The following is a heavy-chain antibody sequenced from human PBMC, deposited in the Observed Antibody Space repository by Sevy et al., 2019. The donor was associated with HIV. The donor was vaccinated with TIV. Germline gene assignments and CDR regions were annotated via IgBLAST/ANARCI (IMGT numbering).Heavy chain of an antibody. CDR3: ARGTTLPGYSSGWYGEDY. J-gene: IGHJ4*02. D-gene: IGHD6-19*01. CDR2: MNPNSGNT. CDR1: GYTFTSYD. V-gene: IGHV1-8*01. Sequence: ASVNVSCKASGYTFTSYDINWVRQATGQGLEWMGWMNPNSGNTGYAQKFQGRVTMTRNTSISTAYMELSSLRSEDTAVYYCARGTTLPGYSSGWYGEDYWGQGTLVTVSS.